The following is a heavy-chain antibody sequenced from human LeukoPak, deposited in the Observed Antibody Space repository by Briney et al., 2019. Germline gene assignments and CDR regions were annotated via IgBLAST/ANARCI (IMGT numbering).Heavy chain of an antibody. CDR1: GFTVSSNY. CDR3: ARSSGEQPPFDP. V-gene: IGHV3-66*01. Sequence: GGSLRLSCAASGFTVSSNYMSWVRQAPGKGLEWVSVIYSGGSTYYADSVKGRFTISRDNSKNTLYLQMNSLRAEDTAVYYCARSSGEQPPFDPWGQGTLVTVSS. J-gene: IGHJ5*02. CDR2: IYSGGST. D-gene: IGHD1-26*01.